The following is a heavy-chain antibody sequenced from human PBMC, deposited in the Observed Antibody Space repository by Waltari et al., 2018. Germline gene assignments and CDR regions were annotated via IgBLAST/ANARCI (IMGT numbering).Heavy chain of an antibody. D-gene: IGHD3-22*01. CDR3: ARERDYYDSSGYFDY. CDR1: GGTFSSYA. V-gene: IGHV1-69*08. Sequence: QVQLVQSGAEVKKPGSSVKVSCKASGGTFSSYAISWVRQAPGQGLEWMGRIIPIFGTANYAQKVQGRVTITADKATSTAYMELSSLRSEDTAVYYCARERDYYDSSGYFDYWGQGTLVTVSS. J-gene: IGHJ4*02. CDR2: IIPIFGTA.